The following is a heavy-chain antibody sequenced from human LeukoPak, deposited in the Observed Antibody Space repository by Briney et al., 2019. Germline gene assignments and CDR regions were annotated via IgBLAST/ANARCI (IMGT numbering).Heavy chain of an antibody. V-gene: IGHV3-48*02. CDR3: ARDRVTGTSRGSEIDY. D-gene: IGHD1-20*01. CDR1: GFTFSSHS. Sequence: GGSLRLSCAASGFTFSSHSMNWVRQAPGKGLECVSYIRSTSTIYYSDSVKGRFTISRDNAKNSLYPQMNSLRDEDTAVYYCARDRVTGTSRGSEIDYWGQGTLVTVSS. CDR2: IRSTSTI. J-gene: IGHJ4*02.